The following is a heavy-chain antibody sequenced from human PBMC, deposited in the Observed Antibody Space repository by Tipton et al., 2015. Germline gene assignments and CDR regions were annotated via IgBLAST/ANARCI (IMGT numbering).Heavy chain of an antibody. V-gene: IGHV4-59*01. CDR3: ARGSDYYDRTKYFDY. J-gene: IGHJ4*02. Sequence: TLSLTCTVSGGSISSYYWNWIRQSPGKGLEWIGYIYSSATTSYSSALRSRVTISVDTSKNQLSLTLISVTAADTAVYYCARGSDYYDRTKYFDYWGQGTLVTVSS. CDR1: GGSISSYY. CDR2: IYSSATT. D-gene: IGHD3-22*01.